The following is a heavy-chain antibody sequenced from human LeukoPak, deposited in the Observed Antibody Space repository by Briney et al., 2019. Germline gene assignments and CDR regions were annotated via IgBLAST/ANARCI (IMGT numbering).Heavy chain of an antibody. V-gene: IGHV3-48*03. Sequence: GGSLRLSCAASGFNFSNYEMNWVRQAPVKGLEWVSYINSGGTQFYADSVKGRFTISRDNAKSSLYLQMNSLRAEDTGVYYCTNTLSGWSKGWDRPHDLWGQGTLVTVSS. D-gene: IGHD2/OR15-2a*01. CDR3: TNTLSGWSKGWDRPHDL. J-gene: IGHJ4*02. CDR2: INSGGTQ. CDR1: GFNFSNYE.